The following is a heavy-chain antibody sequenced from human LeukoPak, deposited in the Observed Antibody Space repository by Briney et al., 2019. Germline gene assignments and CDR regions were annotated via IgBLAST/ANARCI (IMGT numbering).Heavy chain of an antibody. J-gene: IGHJ3*02. CDR1: GFTFTSSA. CDR2: IVVGSGNT. CDR3: AAGDTAMVDTDDAFDI. D-gene: IGHD5-18*01. V-gene: IGHV1-58*02. Sequence: ASVKVSCKASGFTFTSSAMQWVRQARRQRLEWIGWIVVGSGNTNYAQKFQERVTITRDMSTSTAYMELSSLRSEDTAVYYCAAGDTAMVDTDDAFDIWGQGTMVTVSS.